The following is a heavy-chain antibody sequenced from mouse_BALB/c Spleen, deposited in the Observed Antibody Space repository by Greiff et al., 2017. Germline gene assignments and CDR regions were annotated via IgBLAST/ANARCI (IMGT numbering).Heavy chain of an antibody. CDR3: ARFYYYGSSYFDD. D-gene: IGHD1-1*01. V-gene: IGHV1S41*01. J-gene: IGHJ2*01. CDR2: IAPGSGST. Sequence: DLVKPGASVKLSCKASGYTFTSYWINWIKQRPGQGLEWIGRIAPGSGSTYYNEMFKGKATLTVDTSSSTAYIQLSSLSSEDSAVYFCARFYYYGSSYFDDWGQGTTLTVSS. CDR1: GYTFTSYW.